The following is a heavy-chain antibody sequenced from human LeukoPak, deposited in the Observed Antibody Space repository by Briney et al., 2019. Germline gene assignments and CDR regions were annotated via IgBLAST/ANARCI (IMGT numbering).Heavy chain of an antibody. CDR3: ATYTHWVAGDV. D-gene: IGHD3-16*01. CDR2: MNQDGSAK. Sequence: GGSLRLSCAASGFTFSDSWMSWVRQAPGKGLEWVANMNQDGSAKGYVDSVKGRFTISGDNASNSLYLQMSSLRPEDTAVYYCATYTHWVAGDVWGQGTTVTVSS. J-gene: IGHJ6*02. CDR1: GFTFSDSW. V-gene: IGHV3-7*01.